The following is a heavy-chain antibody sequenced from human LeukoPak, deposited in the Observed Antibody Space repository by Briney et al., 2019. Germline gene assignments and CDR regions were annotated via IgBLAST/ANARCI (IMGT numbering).Heavy chain of an antibody. CDR3: ARKRRRGYYLNSAFDM. CDR1: DESFSTYY. J-gene: IGHJ3*02. Sequence: PSGTLSLTCDVNDESFSTYYWSWIRQSPGKGLEWIAEISHRGTSTYNPSLQSRVTVSVDASKNHFSLRVKSVIAADTAIYYCARKRRRGYYLNSAFDMWGQGTMVTVSS. D-gene: IGHD3-3*01. CDR2: ISHRGTS. V-gene: IGHV4-34*01.